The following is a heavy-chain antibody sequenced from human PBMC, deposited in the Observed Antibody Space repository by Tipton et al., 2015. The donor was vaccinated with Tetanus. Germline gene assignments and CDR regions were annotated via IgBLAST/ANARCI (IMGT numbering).Heavy chain of an antibody. Sequence: TLSLTCTASDGSTRGFYWAWIRQSAVKGLEWIGRIYGSGSGSTIYNPSLKSRVAMSMDTSRNQFSLTLTSVTVADTAVYFCARVLRYSAAGGWDDAFHIWGQGSRVTVSS. J-gene: IGHJ3*02. CDR3: ARVLRYSAAGGWDDAFHI. CDR2: IYGSGSGST. CDR1: DGSTRGFY. D-gene: IGHD2-21*01. V-gene: IGHV4-4*07.